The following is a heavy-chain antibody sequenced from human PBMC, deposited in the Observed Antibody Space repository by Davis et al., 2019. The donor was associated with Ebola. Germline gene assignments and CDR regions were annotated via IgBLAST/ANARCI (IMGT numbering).Heavy chain of an antibody. CDR1: GFTFSSYW. Sequence: GGSLRLSCAASGFTFSSYWMSWVRQAPGKGLEWVANIKKDGSEKYYVGSVKGRFTISRDNSKNTLYLQMNSLRPEDTAVYYCARDSDDYSFDYWGQGTLVTVSS. CDR3: ARDSDDYSFDY. J-gene: IGHJ4*02. D-gene: IGHD4-11*01. CDR2: IKKDGSEK. V-gene: IGHV3-7*01.